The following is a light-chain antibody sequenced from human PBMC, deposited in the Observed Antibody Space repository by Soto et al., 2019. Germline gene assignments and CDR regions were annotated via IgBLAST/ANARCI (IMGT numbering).Light chain of an antibody. CDR1: HSVGGL. CDR2: FAS. J-gene: IGKJ1*01. V-gene: IGKV3-11*01. Sequence: EIVLTQSPATLSLSPGDRATLSCRASHSVGGLLAWYQQKPGQAPRLLFYFASNRATDIPDRFSGSGSGTDFTLTIDSLEPEDFALFYCQQRSSWPWTFGQGTRVEVE. CDR3: QQRSSWPWT.